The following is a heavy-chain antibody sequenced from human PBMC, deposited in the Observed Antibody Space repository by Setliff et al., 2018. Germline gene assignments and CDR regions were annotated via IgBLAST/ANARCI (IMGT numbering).Heavy chain of an antibody. Sequence: SETLSLTCTVSGGSISSYYWSWIRHPAGKGLEWIGHIYIGGSANYNPSLKSRVTMSIDTSKNQFSLKLNSVTAADMAVYYCAREQWLDPPGYYYMDVWAKGTTGTVS. CDR2: IYIGGSA. CDR1: GGSISSYY. CDR3: AREQWLDPPGYYYMDV. D-gene: IGHD6-19*01. J-gene: IGHJ6*03. V-gene: IGHV4-4*07.